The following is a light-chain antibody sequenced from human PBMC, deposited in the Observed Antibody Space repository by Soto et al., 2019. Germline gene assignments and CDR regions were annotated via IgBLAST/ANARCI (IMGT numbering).Light chain of an antibody. Sequence: EIVWTQSPGPLSLSPGERAALSGRASQSVGTNFLGWYQKKPGQSPRLLIYHASNRATGIPASFSGTASGTEFTLPISKLEPEDFAVYYCNQYASSPLTFGGGTKVEIK. CDR1: QSVGTNF. CDR3: NQYASSPLT. V-gene: IGKV3-20*01. J-gene: IGKJ4*01. CDR2: HAS.